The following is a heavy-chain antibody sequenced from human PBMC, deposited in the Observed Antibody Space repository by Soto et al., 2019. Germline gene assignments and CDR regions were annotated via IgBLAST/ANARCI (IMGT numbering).Heavy chain of an antibody. J-gene: IGHJ6*03. CDR1: GGTFSSYT. Sequence: QVQLVQSGAEVKKPGSSVKVSCKASGGTFSSYTISWVRQAPGQGLEWMGRIIPILGIANYAQKFQGRVTITADKSTSTAYMELSSLRSEDTAVYYCARAANYDFWSGSDDYYYYMDVWGKGTTVTVSS. D-gene: IGHD3-3*01. CDR3: ARAANYDFWSGSDDYYYYMDV. V-gene: IGHV1-69*02. CDR2: IIPILGIA.